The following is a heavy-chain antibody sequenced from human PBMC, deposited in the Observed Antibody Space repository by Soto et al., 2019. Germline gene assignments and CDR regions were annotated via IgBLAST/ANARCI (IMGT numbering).Heavy chain of an antibody. CDR2: INSDGSST. CDR3: ARSAGGLRYFDWLWETEDFDY. CDR1: GFTFSSYW. D-gene: IGHD3-9*01. V-gene: IGHV3-74*01. J-gene: IGHJ4*02. Sequence: PGGSLRLSCAASGFTFSSYWMYWVRQAPGKGLVWVSRINSDGSSTSYADSVKGRFTISRDNAKNTLYLQMNSLRAEDTAVYYCARSAGGLRYFDWLWETEDFDYWGQGT.